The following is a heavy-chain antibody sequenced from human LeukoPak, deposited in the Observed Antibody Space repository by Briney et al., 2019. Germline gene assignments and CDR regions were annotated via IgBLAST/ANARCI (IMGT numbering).Heavy chain of an antibody. V-gene: IGHV4-59*08. CDR3: ASHTGSSWYVYFDY. CDR1: GGSISSYY. CDR2: IYYSGST. J-gene: IGHJ4*02. Sequence: SETLSLTCTVSGGSISSYYWSWIRQPPGKGLEWIGYIYYSGSTNYNPSLKSRVTISVDTSKNQFSLKLSSVTAADTAVYYCASHTGSSWYVYFDYWGQGTLVTVSS. D-gene: IGHD6-13*01.